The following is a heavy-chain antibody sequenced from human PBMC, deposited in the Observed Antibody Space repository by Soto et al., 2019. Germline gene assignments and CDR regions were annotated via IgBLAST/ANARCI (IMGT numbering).Heavy chain of an antibody. CDR1: SGSFSGYY. CDR3: ASVPTP. D-gene: IGHD2-2*01. J-gene: IGHJ5*02. CDR2: INHSGST. Sequence: PSETLSLTCAVYSGSFSGYYWTWIRQPPGTGLEWIGEINHSGSTNYNPSLKSRVTISVDKSKNQFSLKLNSMTAADPAVYYCASVPTPWGQGTLVTVAS. V-gene: IGHV4-34*01.